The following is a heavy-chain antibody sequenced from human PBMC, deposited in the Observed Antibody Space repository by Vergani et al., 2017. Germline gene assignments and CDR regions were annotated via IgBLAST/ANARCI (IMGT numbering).Heavy chain of an antibody. CDR3: AKDHWGVPAAIPFDY. J-gene: IGHJ4*02. V-gene: IGHV3-23*04. D-gene: IGHD2-2*01. Sequence: VQLVESGGGEVQPGRSLRLSCSAAGFPFSDYGVHWVRQAPGKGLEWVSAISGSGGSTYYADSVKGRFTISRDNSKNTLYLQMNSLRAEDTAVYYCAKDHWGVPAAIPFDYWGQGTLVTVSS. CDR1: GFPFSDYG. CDR2: ISGSGGST.